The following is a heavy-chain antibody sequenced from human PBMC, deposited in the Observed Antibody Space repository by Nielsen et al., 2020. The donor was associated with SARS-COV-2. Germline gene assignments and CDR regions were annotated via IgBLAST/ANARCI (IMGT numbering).Heavy chain of an antibody. Sequence: SETLSLTCTVSGGSISSSSYYWGWIRQPPGKGLEWMGSIYYSGSTYYNPSLKSRVTISVDTSKNQFSLKLSSVTAADTAVYYCARHDSRDLRGSCFDYWGQGTLVTVSS. CDR3: ARHDSRDLRGSCFDY. CDR1: GGSISSSSYY. D-gene: IGHD2-15*01. V-gene: IGHV4-39*01. J-gene: IGHJ5*01. CDR2: IYYSGST.